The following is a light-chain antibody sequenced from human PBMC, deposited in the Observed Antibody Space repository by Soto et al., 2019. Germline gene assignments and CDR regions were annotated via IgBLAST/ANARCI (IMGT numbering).Light chain of an antibody. CDR2: KAS. J-gene: IGKJ4*01. CDR1: QSISSW. Sequence: DIQMTQSPSTLSASVGDRVTITCRASQSISSWLAWFQQKPGKAPKLLIYKASNLESGIPSRFSGSGSGTEFALTISSLQPEDFATYYGQQYYTHSTFGGGTKVEIK. CDR3: QQYYTHST. V-gene: IGKV1-5*03.